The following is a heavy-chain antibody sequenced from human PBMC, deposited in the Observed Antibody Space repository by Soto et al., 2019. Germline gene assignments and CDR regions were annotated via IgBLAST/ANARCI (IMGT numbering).Heavy chain of an antibody. D-gene: IGHD5-18*01. V-gene: IGHV3-21*01. CDR3: ARDLADTPSDY. CDR2: ISSSSSYI. CDR1: GFTFSSYS. J-gene: IGHJ4*02. Sequence: AGESLRLSCAASGFTFSSYSMNWVRQAPGKGLEWVSSISSSSSYIYYADSVKGRFTISRDNAKNSLYLQMNSLRAEDTAVYYCARDLADTPSDYWGQGTLVTVSS.